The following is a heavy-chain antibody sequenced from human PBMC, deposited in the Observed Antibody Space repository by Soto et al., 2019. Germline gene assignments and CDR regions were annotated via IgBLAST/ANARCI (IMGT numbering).Heavy chain of an antibody. Sequence: SETLSLTCTVSGASIRSTDYYWSWIRQAPGKGLEWIGYVYYTGSTYYNPSLMSRLTISVDTSKNQFSLKLTSVTAAETAVYYCVRTARQGAVAPHWFDRWGQGTQVTVPS. CDR2: VYYTGST. V-gene: IGHV4-30-4*01. CDR3: VRTARQGAVAPHWFDR. J-gene: IGHJ5*02. CDR1: GASIRSTDYY. D-gene: IGHD2-21*02.